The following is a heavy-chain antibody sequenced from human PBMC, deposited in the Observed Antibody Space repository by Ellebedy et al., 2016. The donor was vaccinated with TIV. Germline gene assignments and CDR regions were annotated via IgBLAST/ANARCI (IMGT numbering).Heavy chain of an antibody. J-gene: IGHJ4*02. Sequence: GESLKISCAASGFSFSTYAMSWVRQAPGKGLEWVSCISCRAGDTYYADSVKGRFTISRDDSKNTLYLQMHSLKAEDTALYYCAKSQVGATFFDYWGQGTLVTVSS. CDR1: GFSFSTYA. CDR2: ISCRAGDT. CDR3: AKSQVGATFFDY. D-gene: IGHD1-26*01. V-gene: IGHV3-23*01.